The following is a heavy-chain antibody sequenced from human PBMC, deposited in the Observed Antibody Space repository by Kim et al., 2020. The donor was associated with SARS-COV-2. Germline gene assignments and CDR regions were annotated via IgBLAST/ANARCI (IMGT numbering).Heavy chain of an antibody. CDR3: ARDQTGGSGWGTASFDY. D-gene: IGHD6-19*01. J-gene: IGHJ4*02. V-gene: IGHV1-69*13. CDR1: GGTFSSYA. CDR2: IIPIFGTA. Sequence: SVKVSCKASGGTFSSYAISWVRQAPGQGLEWMGGIIPIFGTANYAQKFQGRVTITADESTSTAYMELSSLRSEDTAVYYCARDQTGGSGWGTASFDYWGQGTLVTVSS.